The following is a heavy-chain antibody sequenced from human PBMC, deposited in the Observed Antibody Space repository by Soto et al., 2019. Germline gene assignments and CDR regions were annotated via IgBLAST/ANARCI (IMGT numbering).Heavy chain of an antibody. CDR1: GFTFSDSY. CDR3: ARVSWREKYGMDV. J-gene: IGHJ6*02. Sequence: PGGSLRLSCAASGFTFSDSYMSWIRQAPGKGLEWISYTTFSGNTVYYADSLKGRFTISRDNAKNSLYLQMNRLRAEDTAVYYCARVSWREKYGMDVWGQGTTVTVSS. V-gene: IGHV3-11*01. CDR2: TTFSGNTV.